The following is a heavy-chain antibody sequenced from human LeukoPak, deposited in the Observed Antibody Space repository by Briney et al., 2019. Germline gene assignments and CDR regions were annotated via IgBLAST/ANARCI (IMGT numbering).Heavy chain of an antibody. V-gene: IGHV1-69*05. J-gene: IGHJ3*02. CDR2: IIPIFGTA. Sequence: SVKVSCKASGGTFSSYAISWVRQAPGQGLEWRGGIIPIFGTANYAQKFQGRVTITTDESTSTAYMELSSLRSEDTAVYYCARVVVYDSSGTDAFDIWGQGTMVTVSS. CDR1: GGTFSSYA. D-gene: IGHD3-22*01. CDR3: ARVVVYDSSGTDAFDI.